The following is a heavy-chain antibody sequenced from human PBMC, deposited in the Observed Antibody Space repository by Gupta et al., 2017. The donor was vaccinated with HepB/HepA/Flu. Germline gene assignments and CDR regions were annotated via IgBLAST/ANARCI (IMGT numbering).Heavy chain of an antibody. CDR3: ARERGTYSSAWVFAH. Sequence: QVQLVESGGGVVQPGRSLRLSCEASGFNVVKYGMHWVRHAPGKGLEWVAVIWYDGTIKYYGDSVKGRFTISRENSKSTLYLEMNNLTAEDTAIYYCARERGTYSSAWVFAHWGQGTRVTVSS. J-gene: IGHJ5*02. D-gene: IGHD6-19*01. V-gene: IGHV3-33*01. CDR1: GFNVVKYG. CDR2: IWYDGTIK.